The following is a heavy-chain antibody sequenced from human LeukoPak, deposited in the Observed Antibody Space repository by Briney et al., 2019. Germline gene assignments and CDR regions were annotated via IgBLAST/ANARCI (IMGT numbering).Heavy chain of an antibody. V-gene: IGHV4-4*07. J-gene: IGHJ6*03. D-gene: IGHD4-17*01. Sequence: PSETLSLTCTVSGGSISSYYWSWIRQPAGKGLESIGHISTSGSTNYNPSLKSRVTMSVDTSKNQFSLKLNSVTAADTAVYYCACGDTYYYYMDVWGKGTTVTISS. CDR2: ISTSGST. CDR3: ACGDTYYYYMDV. CDR1: GGSISSYY.